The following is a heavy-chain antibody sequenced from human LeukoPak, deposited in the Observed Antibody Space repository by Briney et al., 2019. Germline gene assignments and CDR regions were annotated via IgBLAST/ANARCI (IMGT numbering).Heavy chain of an antibody. D-gene: IGHD3-3*01. V-gene: IGHV1-24*01. Sequence: ASVKVSCKVSGYTLTELSMHWVRQAPGKGLEWMGGFDPEDGETIYAQNFQGRVTMTRDTSISTAYMELSSLMSEDTAVYYCARGLPKAVFGMVIEDWGQGTLVTVSS. CDR3: ARGLPKAVFGMVIED. CDR1: GYTLTELS. CDR2: FDPEDGET. J-gene: IGHJ1*01.